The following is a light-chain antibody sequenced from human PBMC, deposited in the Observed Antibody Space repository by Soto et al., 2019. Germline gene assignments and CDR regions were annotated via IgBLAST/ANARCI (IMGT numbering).Light chain of an antibody. CDR1: QAIGSD. CDR2: STS. CDR3: LQENSFPLA. V-gene: IGKV1-6*01. J-gene: IGKJ4*01. Sequence: AIQMTQSPSSLSASVGDRVTITCRASQAIGSDLGWYQQKPGKAPKVLIYSTSSLQSGVPSRFSGSGSGTDFTLTISNLQPEDFASYYCLQENSFPLAFGGGTKVEMK.